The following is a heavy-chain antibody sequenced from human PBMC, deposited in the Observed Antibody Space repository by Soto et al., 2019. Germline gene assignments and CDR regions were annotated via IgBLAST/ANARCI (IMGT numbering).Heavy chain of an antibody. D-gene: IGHD3-3*01. J-gene: IGHJ6*02. Sequence: PGGSLRLSCVASGFTFSSYDMHWVRQATGKGLEWVSAIGTAGDTYYPGSVKGRFTISRENAKNSLYLQMNSLRAGDTAVYYCARDRFSYSMDVWGQGTTVTVSS. CDR3: ARDRFSYSMDV. CDR1: GFTFSSYD. V-gene: IGHV3-13*01. CDR2: IGTAGDT.